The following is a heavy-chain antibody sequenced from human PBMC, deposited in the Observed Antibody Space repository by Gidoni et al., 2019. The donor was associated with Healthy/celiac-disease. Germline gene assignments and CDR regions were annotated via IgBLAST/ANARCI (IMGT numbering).Heavy chain of an antibody. Sequence: QVQLVQSGAEGKKPGASVKVSCKASGYTFTSYGISWARQAPGQGLEWMGWISAYNGNTNYAQKLQGRVTMTTDTSTSTAYMELRSLRSDDTAVYYCARDRSGLLWFGELFYFDAFDIWGQGTMVTVSS. CDR3: ARDRSGLLWFGELFYFDAFDI. D-gene: IGHD3-10*01. J-gene: IGHJ3*02. V-gene: IGHV1-18*01. CDR2: ISAYNGNT. CDR1: GYTFTSYG.